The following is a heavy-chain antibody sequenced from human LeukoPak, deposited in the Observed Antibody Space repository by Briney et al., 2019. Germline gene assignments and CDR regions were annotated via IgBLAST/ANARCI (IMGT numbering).Heavy chain of an antibody. CDR1: GFTFSSYA. J-gene: IGHJ5*02. Sequence: GGSLRLSCAASGFTFSSYAMSWVRQARGKGLEWVSAITGSGGSAYYADSVKGRFTVSRDNSKNTLYLQMNSLRAEDTAVYYCAKDVMLTVTTLWFDPWGQGTLVTVSS. D-gene: IGHD4-17*01. CDR3: AKDVMLTVTTLWFDP. V-gene: IGHV3-23*01. CDR2: ITGSGGSA.